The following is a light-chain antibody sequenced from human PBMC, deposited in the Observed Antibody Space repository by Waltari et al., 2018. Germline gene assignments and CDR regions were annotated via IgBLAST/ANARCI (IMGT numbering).Light chain of an antibody. V-gene: IGKV1-9*01. J-gene: IGKJ2*03. CDR2: GAS. Sequence: DIQLSQSPSFLSASVGDRVTITCRASQGISTYLAWYQQKPGKAPKVLLYGASTLQSGVPSRFSGSGSGTEFTLTISRLQPEDVATYFCQHLHTYPYSFGQGTKLEIK. CDR3: QHLHTYPYS. CDR1: QGISTY.